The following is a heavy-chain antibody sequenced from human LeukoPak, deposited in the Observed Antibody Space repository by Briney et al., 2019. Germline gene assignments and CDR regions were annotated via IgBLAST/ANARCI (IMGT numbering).Heavy chain of an antibody. CDR1: GFTFSSYG. V-gene: IGHV3-30*18. CDR2: ISYDGSNK. D-gene: IGHD4-17*01. J-gene: IGHJ6*02. Sequence: GGSLRLSCAASGFTFSSYGMHWVRQAPGKGLEWVAVISYDGSNKYYADSVKGRFTISRDNSKNTLYLQMNSLRAEDTAVYYCAKATTVTTYGTDVWGQGTTVTVSS. CDR3: AKATTVTTYGTDV.